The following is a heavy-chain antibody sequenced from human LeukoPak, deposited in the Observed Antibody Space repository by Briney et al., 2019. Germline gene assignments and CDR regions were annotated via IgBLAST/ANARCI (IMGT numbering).Heavy chain of an antibody. Sequence: ASVKVSCKVSGYTLTELSMHWVRQAPGKGLEWMGGFDPEDGETIYAQKFQGRVTMTEDTSTDTAYMELSSLRSEDTAVYYCATAGSGTVMRGVANNDAFDIWGQGTMVTVSS. CDR3: ATAGSGTVMRGVANNDAFDI. D-gene: IGHD3-10*01. J-gene: IGHJ3*02. V-gene: IGHV1-24*01. CDR1: GYTLTELS. CDR2: FDPEDGET.